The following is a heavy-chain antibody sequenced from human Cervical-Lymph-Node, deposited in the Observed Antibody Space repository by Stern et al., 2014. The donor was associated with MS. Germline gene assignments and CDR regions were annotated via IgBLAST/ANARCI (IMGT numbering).Heavy chain of an antibody. V-gene: IGHV5-51*01. J-gene: IGHJ4*02. CDR2: IHPGDSEV. CDR3: ARQLGRSNFLHY. CDR1: GYSFTNYW. D-gene: IGHD4-11*01. Sequence: EVQLVQSGAGVKRPGQSLKISCRASGYSFTNYWVAWVRQKPGKGLEWMGSIHPGDSEVRYSPSFQGRVTMSVDRSINTAYLQWSSLQPSDAAMYYCARQLGRSNFLHYWGQGVLVTVSS.